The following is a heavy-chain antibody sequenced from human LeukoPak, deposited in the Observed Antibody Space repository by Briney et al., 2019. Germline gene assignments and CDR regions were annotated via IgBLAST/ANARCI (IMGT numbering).Heavy chain of an antibody. CDR3: ARDSPGIAATDT. CDR1: GASISSGRYC. V-gene: IGHV4-61*02. D-gene: IGHD6-13*01. Sequence: SETLSLTCTVSGASISSGRYCWSWIRQPAGKGLEWIGRIYTSGSTDYNPSLKSRVTISLDTSKNQFSLKVRSVAAADTAVYYCARDSPGIAATDTWGQGSLVTVSS. CDR2: IYTSGST. J-gene: IGHJ4*02.